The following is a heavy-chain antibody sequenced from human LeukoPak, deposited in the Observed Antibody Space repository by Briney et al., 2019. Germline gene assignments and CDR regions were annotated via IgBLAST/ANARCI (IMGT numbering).Heavy chain of an antibody. CDR3: AKGLATLLPYNPEVL. V-gene: IGHV3-23*01. Sequence: GGSLRVYCAASGFTFRDYAMNWVRQAPGKGLEWVSGISDSGGSPSYVDSVKGRFTISRDNFKDTLYLQMNNLRVDDTAVYYCAKGLATLLPYNPEVLWGQGTLVFVSS. CDR2: ISDSGGSP. D-gene: IGHD1-1*01. CDR1: GFTFRDYA. J-gene: IGHJ4*02.